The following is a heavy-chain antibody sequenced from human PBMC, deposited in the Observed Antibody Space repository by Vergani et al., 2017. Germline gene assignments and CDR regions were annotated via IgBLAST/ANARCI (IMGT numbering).Heavy chain of an antibody. CDR2: ISWNSGSI. J-gene: IGHJ4*02. Sequence: EVQLVESGGGLVQPGRSLRLSCAASGFTFDDYAMHWVRQAPGKGLEWVSGISWNSGSIGYADSVKGRFTISRDNAKNSLYLQMNSLRAEDTALYYCAKESGYDYLDYWGQGTLVTVSS. D-gene: IGHD5-12*01. V-gene: IGHV3-9*01. CDR1: GFTFDDYA. CDR3: AKESGYDYLDY.